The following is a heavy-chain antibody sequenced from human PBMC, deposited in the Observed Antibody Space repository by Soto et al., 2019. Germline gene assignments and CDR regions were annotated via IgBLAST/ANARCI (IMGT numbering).Heavy chain of an antibody. J-gene: IGHJ4*02. CDR3: ARTDILTGYFDY. CDR1: GGSISSYY. V-gene: IGHV4-59*01. CDR2: IYYSGST. D-gene: IGHD3-9*01. Sequence: SETLSLTCTVSGGSISSYYWSWIRQPPGKGLEWIGYIYYSGSTNYNPSFKSRVTISVDTSKNQFSLKLSSVTAADTAVYYCARTDILTGYFDYWGQGTLVTVSS.